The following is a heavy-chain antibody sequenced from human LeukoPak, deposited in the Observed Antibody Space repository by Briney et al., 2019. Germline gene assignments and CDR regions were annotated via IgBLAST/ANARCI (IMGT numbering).Heavy chain of an antibody. V-gene: IGHV1-46*01. J-gene: IGHJ4*02. CDR1: GYTFTSYY. Sequence: ASVKVSCKASGYTFTSYYMHWVRQAPGQGLEWMGIINPSGGSTSYAQKFQGRVTITTDESTSTAYMELSSLRSEDTAVYYCARAAFVSSGSYSPGYFDYWGQGTLVTVSS. D-gene: IGHD3-10*01. CDR3: ARAAFVSSGSYSPGYFDY. CDR2: INPSGGST.